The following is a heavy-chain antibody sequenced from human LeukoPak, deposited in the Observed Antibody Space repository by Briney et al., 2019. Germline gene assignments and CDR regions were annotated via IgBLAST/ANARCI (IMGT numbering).Heavy chain of an antibody. D-gene: IGHD2-2*01. CDR3: AKGRSGTEEAFDI. Sequence: PGRSLRRSCAASGFTFSSYGMHWVRQAPGKGLEWVAVIWYDGSNKYYADSVKGRFTISRDNSKNTLYLQMNSLRAEDTAVYYCAKGRSGTEEAFDIWGQGTMVTVSS. J-gene: IGHJ3*02. CDR2: IWYDGSNK. CDR1: GFTFSSYG. V-gene: IGHV3-33*06.